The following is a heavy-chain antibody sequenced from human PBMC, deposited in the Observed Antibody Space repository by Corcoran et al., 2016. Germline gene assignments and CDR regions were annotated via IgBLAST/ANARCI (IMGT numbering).Heavy chain of an antibody. Sequence: QVQLVQSGAEVKKPGASVKVSCKASGYTFTSYYMHWVRQAPGQGLEGLGIINPSGGSTSYAQKFQGRVTMTRDKSTSTVYMELSSLRSEDTAVEDCARGETWGSWILDYWGQGTLVTVSS. CDR3: ARGETWGSWILDY. CDR2: INPSGGST. D-gene: IGHD6-13*01. V-gene: IGHV1-46*01. CDR1: GYTFTSYY. J-gene: IGHJ4*02.